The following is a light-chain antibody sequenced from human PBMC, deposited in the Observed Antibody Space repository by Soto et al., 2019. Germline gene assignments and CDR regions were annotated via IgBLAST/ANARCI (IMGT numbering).Light chain of an antibody. CDR3: MQALQTPRT. CDR1: QSLLHSNGYNY. J-gene: IGKJ1*01. Sequence: DIVMTQSPLSLPVTPGEPASISCRSSQSLLHSNGYNYLDWYLQKPGQSPQLLIYLGSNRASGVPDRFSGSGSGYDFTLKFSRVEAEDVGVYYCMQALQTPRTFGQGTKVEVK. V-gene: IGKV2-28*01. CDR2: LGS.